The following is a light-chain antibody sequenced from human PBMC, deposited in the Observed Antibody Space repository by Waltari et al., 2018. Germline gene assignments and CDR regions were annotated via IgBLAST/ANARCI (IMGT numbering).Light chain of an antibody. J-gene: IGLJ2*01. CDR2: DVS. V-gene: IGLV2-14*01. CDR1: SSDGGGYNY. CDR3: SSYTTSTTL. Sequence: QSALTQPASVSGSPGQSITISCTGTSSDGGGYNYVSWYQQHPGKAPKLIIYDVSQRPSGVSNRFSASKSGNTASLAISGLQAEDEADYYCSSYTTSTTLFGGGTKLTV.